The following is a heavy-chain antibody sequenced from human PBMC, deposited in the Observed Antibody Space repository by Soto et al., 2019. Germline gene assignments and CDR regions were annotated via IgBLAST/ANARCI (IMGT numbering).Heavy chain of an antibody. CDR3: ACTAAAIPGLRDAFDI. CDR1: GFTFSDYY. CDR2: ISSSGSTI. V-gene: IGHV3-11*01. J-gene: IGHJ3*02. D-gene: IGHD2-2*02. Sequence: PGGSLRLSCAASGFTFSDYYMSWIRQAQGKGLEWVSYISSSGSTIYYADSVKGRFTISRDNAKNSLYLQMNSLRAEDTAVYYCACTAAAIPGLRDAFDIWGQGTMVTVSS.